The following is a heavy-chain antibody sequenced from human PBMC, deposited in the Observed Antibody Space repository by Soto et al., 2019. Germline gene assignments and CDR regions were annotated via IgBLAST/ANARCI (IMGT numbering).Heavy chain of an antibody. CDR2: IRSKAYGGTT. Sequence: GGSLRLCCTASGFTFGDYAMSWFRQAPGKGLEWVGFIRSKAYGGTTEYAASVKGRFTISRDDSKSIAYLQMNSLKTEDTAVYYCTSVGSGYDLHGSDYWGQGTLVTVSS. J-gene: IGHJ4*02. D-gene: IGHD5-12*01. V-gene: IGHV3-49*03. CDR1: GFTFGDYA. CDR3: TSVGSGYDLHGSDY.